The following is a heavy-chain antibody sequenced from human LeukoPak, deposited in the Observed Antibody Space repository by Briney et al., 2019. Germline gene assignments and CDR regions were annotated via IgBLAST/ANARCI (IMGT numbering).Heavy chain of an antibody. V-gene: IGHV1-2*02. J-gene: IGHJ5*02. CDR2: INPNSGGT. Sequence: ASVKVSCKASGYTFTGYYMHWVRQAPGQGLEWMGWINPNSGGTNYAQKFQGRVTMTRDTSISTAYMELSRLRSDDTAVYYCARANGDCDWFDPWGQGTLVTVSS. CDR1: GYTFTGYY. CDR3: ARANGDCDWFDP. D-gene: IGHD2-21*02.